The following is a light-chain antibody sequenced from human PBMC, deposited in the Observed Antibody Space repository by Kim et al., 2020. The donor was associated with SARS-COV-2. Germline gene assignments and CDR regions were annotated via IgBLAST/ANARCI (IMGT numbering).Light chain of an antibody. Sequence: SSELTQDPAVSVALGQTVRITCQGDSLRSFYASWYQQKPGQAPVLVIYGTNNRPSGIPDRFSGSSSGNTASLTVTGAQAEDEADYYCNSRDSSGNHWVFGGGTQLTVL. CDR3: NSRDSSGNHWV. V-gene: IGLV3-19*01. CDR1: SLRSFY. J-gene: IGLJ3*02. CDR2: GTN.